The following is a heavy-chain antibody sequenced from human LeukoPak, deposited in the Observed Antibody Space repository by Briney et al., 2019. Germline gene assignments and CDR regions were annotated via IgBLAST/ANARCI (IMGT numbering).Heavy chain of an antibody. V-gene: IGHV3-66*01. CDR3: ARDLYFGELLGGVDP. D-gene: IGHD3-10*01. CDR2: IYSDGST. J-gene: IGHJ5*02. Sequence: PGGSLRLSCAASGFNVSSNYMSWVRQAPGKGLEWVSVIYSDGSTYHADSVKGRFTISRDNFKNTLYLQMNSLRAEDTAVYYCARDLYFGELLGGVDPWGQGTLVTVSS. CDR1: GFNVSSNY.